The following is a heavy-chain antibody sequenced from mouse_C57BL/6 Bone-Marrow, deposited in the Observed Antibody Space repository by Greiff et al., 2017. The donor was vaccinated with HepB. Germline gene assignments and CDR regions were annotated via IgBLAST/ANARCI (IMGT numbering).Heavy chain of an antibody. Sequence: QVQPQQSGPELVKPGASVKISCKASGYAFSSSWMNWVKQRPGKGLEWIGRIYPGDGDTNYNGKFKGKATLTADKSSSTAYMHLSSLTSEDSAVYFCARVNDGYYRANAMDYWGQGTSVTVSS. J-gene: IGHJ4*01. V-gene: IGHV1-82*01. D-gene: IGHD2-3*01. CDR1: GYAFSSSW. CDR2: IYPGDGDT. CDR3: ARVNDGYYRANAMDY.